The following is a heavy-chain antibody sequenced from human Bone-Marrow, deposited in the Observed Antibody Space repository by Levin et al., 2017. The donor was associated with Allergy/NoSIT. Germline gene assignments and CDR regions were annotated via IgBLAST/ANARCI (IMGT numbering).Heavy chain of an antibody. D-gene: IGHD1-14*01. CDR3: ARERQAGAFDY. CDR2: IYYSEST. Sequence: SQTLSLTCTVSDDSMHSYYWSWIRQPPGKGLEWIGYIYYSESTNYNPFLQGRVTISVDRSKNQFSLKLSSLSAADTAVYYCARERQAGAFDYWGQGTLVTVSS. J-gene: IGHJ4*02. CDR1: DDSMHSYY. V-gene: IGHV4-59*01.